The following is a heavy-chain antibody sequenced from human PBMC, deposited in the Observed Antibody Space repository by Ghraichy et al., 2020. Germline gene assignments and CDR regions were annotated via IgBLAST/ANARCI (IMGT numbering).Heavy chain of an antibody. D-gene: IGHD3-10*01. V-gene: IGHV5-51*01. Sequence: GESLNISCKGSGYSFTSYWIGWVRQMPGKGLEWMGIIYPGDSDTRYSPSFQGQVTISADKSISTAYLQWSSLKASDTAMYYCARGSRGVIITENWFDPWGQGTLVTVSS. CDR2: IYPGDSDT. CDR3: ARGSRGVIITENWFDP. CDR1: GYSFTSYW. J-gene: IGHJ5*02.